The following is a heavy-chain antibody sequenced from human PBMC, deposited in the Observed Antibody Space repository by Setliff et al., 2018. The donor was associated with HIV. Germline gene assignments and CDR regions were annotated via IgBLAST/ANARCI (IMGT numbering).Heavy chain of an antibody. Sequence: SETLSLTCAVYGGSFSGHYWSWIRQSPGKGLEWIGRIYTSGSTNYNPSLKSRVTISVDTSKNQFSLKLNSVTAADTAVYYCARAISPQYYGSSGYYLAWGQGTLVTVSS. CDR1: GGSFSGHY. J-gene: IGHJ5*02. CDR2: IYTSGST. CDR3: ARAISPQYYGSSGYYLA. V-gene: IGHV4-4*08. D-gene: IGHD3-22*01.